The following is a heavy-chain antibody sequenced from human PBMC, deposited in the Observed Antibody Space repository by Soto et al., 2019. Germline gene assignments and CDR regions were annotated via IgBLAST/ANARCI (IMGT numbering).Heavy chain of an antibody. CDR1: GFTFSSYA. CDR3: ARDLGYYYDSSGYYYRIGYHGMDV. D-gene: IGHD3-22*01. CDR2: ISYDGSNK. V-gene: IGHV3-30-3*01. J-gene: IGHJ6*02. Sequence: QVQLVESGGGVVQPGRSLRLSCAASGFTFSSYAMHWVRQAPGKGLEWVAVISYDGSNKYYADSVKGRFTISRDNSKNTLYLQMNILRAEDTAVYYCARDLGYYYDSSGYYYRIGYHGMDVWGQGTTVTVSS.